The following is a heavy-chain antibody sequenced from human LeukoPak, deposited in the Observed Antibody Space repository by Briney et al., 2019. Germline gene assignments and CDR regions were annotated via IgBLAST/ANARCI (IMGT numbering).Heavy chain of an antibody. V-gene: IGHV1-2*02. J-gene: IGHJ4*02. D-gene: IGHD6-19*01. CDR3: ARGGTEQWLVPSRPYDY. Sequence: ASVKVSCKASGYTFTGYYMHWVRQAPGQGLEWMGWINPNSGGTNYAQKFQGRVTMTRDTSISTAYMELSRLRSDDTAVYYCARGGTEQWLVPSRPYDYWGQGTLVTVSS. CDR2: INPNSGGT. CDR1: GYTFTGYY.